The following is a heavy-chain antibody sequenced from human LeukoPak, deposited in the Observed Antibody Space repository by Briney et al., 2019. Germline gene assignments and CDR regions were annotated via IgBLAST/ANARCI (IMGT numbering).Heavy chain of an antibody. J-gene: IGHJ4*02. V-gene: IGHV3-21*01. D-gene: IGHD6-6*01. Sequence: GGSLRLSCAASGFTFSSYSMNWVRQAPGKGLEWVSSISSSSSYIYYADSVKGRFTISRDNAKNSLYLQTNSLRAEDTAVYYCARDDSSGYWGQGTLVTVSS. CDR3: ARDDSSGY. CDR1: GFTFSSYS. CDR2: ISSSSSYI.